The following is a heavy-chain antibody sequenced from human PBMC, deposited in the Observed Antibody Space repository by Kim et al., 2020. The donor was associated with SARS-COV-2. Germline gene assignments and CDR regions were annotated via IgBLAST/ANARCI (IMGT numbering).Heavy chain of an antibody. D-gene: IGHD5-18*01. Sequence: GGSLRLSCAASGFTFSSYGMHWVRQAPGKGLEWVAVIWYDGSNKYYADSVKGRFTISRDNSKNTLYLQMNSLRAEDMAVYYCAKARSYWDYYFDYWGQGTLVTVSS. CDR1: GFTFSSYG. CDR3: AKARSYWDYYFDY. V-gene: IGHV3-33*06. J-gene: IGHJ4*02. CDR2: IWYDGSNK.